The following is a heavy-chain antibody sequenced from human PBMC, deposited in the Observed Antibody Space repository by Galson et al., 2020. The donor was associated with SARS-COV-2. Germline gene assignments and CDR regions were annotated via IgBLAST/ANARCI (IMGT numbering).Heavy chain of an antibody. J-gene: IGHJ4*02. CDR1: GYTFTNYD. V-gene: IGHV1-8*01. CDR3: ARYPAGMSSDY. Sequence: ASVKVFCKASGYTFTNYDINWVRQATGQGLEWMGWMNPNSGNTVYAQKFQGRVSMTRDTSITTAYMGLSSLRSEDTAVYYCARYPAGMSSDYWGQGTLVAVSA. D-gene: IGHD6-13*01. CDR2: MNPNSGNT.